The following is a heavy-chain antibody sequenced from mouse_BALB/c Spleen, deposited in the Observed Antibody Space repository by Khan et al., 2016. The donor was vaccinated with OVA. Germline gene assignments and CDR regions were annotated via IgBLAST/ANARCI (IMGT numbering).Heavy chain of an antibody. V-gene: IGHV1-84*02. Sequence: VQLQQSRPELVKPGTSVKISCKASGYTFTDYHINWVKQKPGQGLEWIGWIYPGSANTKYSETFKGKATLTVDTSSSTAYMQLSSLTSEDTAVYVCAGRFDYWGQGTTLTVSS. J-gene: IGHJ2*01. CDR2: IYPGSANT. CDR1: GYTFTDYH. CDR3: AGRFDY.